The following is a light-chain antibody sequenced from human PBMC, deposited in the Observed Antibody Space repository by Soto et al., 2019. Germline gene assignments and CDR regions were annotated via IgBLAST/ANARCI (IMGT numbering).Light chain of an antibody. J-gene: IGKJ1*01. CDR3: QQYGSSPWT. Sequence: EIVMTQSPATLSVSPGERATLSCRASQSVSRKLAWYQQKPGQAPRLLIYGTSTRATGGPVRFSGSGSGTDFTLTISRLEPEDFAVYYCQQYGSSPWTFGQGTKVDI. CDR1: QSVSRK. CDR2: GTS. V-gene: IGKV3-20*01.